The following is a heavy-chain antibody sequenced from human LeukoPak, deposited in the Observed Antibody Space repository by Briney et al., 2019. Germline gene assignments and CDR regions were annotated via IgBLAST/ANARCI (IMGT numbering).Heavy chain of an antibody. D-gene: IGHD3-22*01. J-gene: IGHJ4*02. V-gene: IGHV1-46*01. CDR1: GYTFTSYY. Sequence: ASVKVSCKASGYTFTSYYMHWVRQAPGQGLEWMGIINPSGGSTSYAQKFQGRVTMTRHTSTSTVYMELSSLRSEDTAVYYCARSLITEYYFDYWGQGTLVTVSS. CDR3: ARSLITEYYFDY. CDR2: INPSGGST.